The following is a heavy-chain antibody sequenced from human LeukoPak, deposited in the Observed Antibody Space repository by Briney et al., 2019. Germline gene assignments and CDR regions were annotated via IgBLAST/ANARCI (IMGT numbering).Heavy chain of an antibody. CDR2: ISSSGSTI. Sequence: GGSLRLSCAASGFTFSSYEMNWVRQAPGKGLEWVSYISSSGSTIYYADSVKGRFTISRDNAKNSLCLQMNSLRAEDTAVYYCARGGSFYAYGMDVWGQGTTVTVSS. D-gene: IGHD3-10*01. CDR1: GFTFSSYE. J-gene: IGHJ6*02. V-gene: IGHV3-48*03. CDR3: ARGGSFYAYGMDV.